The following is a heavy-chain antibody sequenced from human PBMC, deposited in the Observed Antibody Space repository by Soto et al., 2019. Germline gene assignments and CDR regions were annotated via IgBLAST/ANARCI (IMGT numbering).Heavy chain of an antibody. CDR3: ATLTAGGSGRGY. V-gene: IGHV4-31*03. Sequence: QVQLQESGPGLVEPSQTLSLTCTVAGAPVSSPSYHWSWIRQRPGKGLEWIGYITGSPYYNPSLKSRVTIAPDKSRNHFYLGLSSVTAADTAVYYCATLTAGGSGRGYWGQGTLVTVSS. D-gene: IGHD5-12*01. CDR2: ITGSP. J-gene: IGHJ4*02. CDR1: GAPVSSPSYH.